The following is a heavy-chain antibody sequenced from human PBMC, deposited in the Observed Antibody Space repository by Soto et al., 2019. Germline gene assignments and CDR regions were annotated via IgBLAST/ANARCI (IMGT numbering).Heavy chain of an antibody. D-gene: IGHD3-9*01. V-gene: IGHV3-33*01. CDR2: IWYDGSNK. CDR1: GFTFSSYG. J-gene: IGHJ4*02. Sequence: PGGSLRLSCAASGFTFSSYGMHWVRQAPGKGLEWVAVIWYDGSNKYYADSVKGRFTISRDNSKNTLYLQMNSLRAEDTAAYYCARDPYYDILTGYWRGYYFDYWGQGTLVTVSS. CDR3: ARDPYYDILTGYWRGYYFDY.